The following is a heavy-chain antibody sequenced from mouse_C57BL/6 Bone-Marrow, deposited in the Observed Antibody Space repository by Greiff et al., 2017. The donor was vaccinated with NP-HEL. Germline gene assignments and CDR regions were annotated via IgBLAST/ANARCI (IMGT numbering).Heavy chain of an antibody. CDR3: ARHRSNQYYFDY. Sequence: EVQVVESGGDLVKPGGSLKLSCAASGFTFSSYGMSWVRQTPDKRLEWVATISSGGSYTYYPDSVKGRFTISRDNAKNTLYLQMSSLKSEDTAMYYCARHRSNQYYFDYWGQGTTLTVSS. CDR1: GFTFSSYG. D-gene: IGHD2-5*01. CDR2: ISSGGSYT. J-gene: IGHJ2*01. V-gene: IGHV5-6*01.